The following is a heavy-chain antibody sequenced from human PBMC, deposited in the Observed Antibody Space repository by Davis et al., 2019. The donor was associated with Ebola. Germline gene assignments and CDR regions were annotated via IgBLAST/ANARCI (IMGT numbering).Heavy chain of an antibody. D-gene: IGHD3-3*01. Sequence: PSETLSLTCAVYGGSFSGYYWSWIRQPPGKGLEWIGEINHSGSTNYNPSLKRRVTISVDTSKNQFSLKMSSVTAADTAVYYRARGRGRLGVVTIGDYWGQGTLVTVSS. J-gene: IGHJ4*02. CDR3: ARGRGRLGVVTIGDY. V-gene: IGHV4-34*01. CDR2: INHSGST. CDR1: GGSFSGYY.